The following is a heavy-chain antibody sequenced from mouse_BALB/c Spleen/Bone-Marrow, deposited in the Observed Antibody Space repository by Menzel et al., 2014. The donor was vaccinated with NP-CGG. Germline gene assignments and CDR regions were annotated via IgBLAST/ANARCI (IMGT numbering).Heavy chain of an antibody. V-gene: IGHV1S16*01. CDR3: TTSRGYNWFAY. D-gene: IGHD2-2*01. CDR2: INPSNGGS. J-gene: IGHJ3*01. CDR1: GYTFTSYY. Sequence: QVQLQQSGAELVKPGASVKLSCKASGYTFTSYYMYWVKQRPGQGLEWIGEINPSNGGSDFNEKFKIKATLTVDKSSSTAYMQLRSLASEDSAVYYCTTSRGYNWFAYWGQGTLVTVSA.